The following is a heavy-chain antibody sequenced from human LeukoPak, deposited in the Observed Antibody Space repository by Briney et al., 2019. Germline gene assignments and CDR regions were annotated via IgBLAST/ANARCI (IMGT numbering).Heavy chain of an antibody. Sequence: SETLSLTCTVSGGSVSGGNYYCSWIRQSPGKGLEWIGYIHYSGSTVYNPSLKSRVTMSIDTSKNQFSLNLSSVTAADTAVYYCARTGSTGGYWGRGTLVTVSS. V-gene: IGHV4-61*01. J-gene: IGHJ4*02. CDR1: GGSVSGGNYY. CDR2: IHYSGST. CDR3: ARTGSTGGY. D-gene: IGHD1-1*01.